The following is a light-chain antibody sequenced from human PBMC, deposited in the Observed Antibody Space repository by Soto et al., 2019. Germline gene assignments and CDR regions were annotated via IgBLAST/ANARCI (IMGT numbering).Light chain of an antibody. V-gene: IGLV1-40*01. J-gene: IGLJ1*01. CDR2: GNS. Sequence: QSVLTQPPSVSGAPGQRVTISCTGSSSNIGAGYDVHWYQQLPGTAPKLLIYGNSNRPSGVPDRFSGSKSGTSASLAITGLQAEDEADYYCSSYTSSSLYVFGTGTKVTV. CDR3: SSYTSSSLYV. CDR1: SSNIGAGYD.